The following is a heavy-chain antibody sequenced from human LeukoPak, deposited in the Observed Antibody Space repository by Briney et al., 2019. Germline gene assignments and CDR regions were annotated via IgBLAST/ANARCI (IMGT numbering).Heavy chain of an antibody. Sequence: SETLSLTCTVSGGSISSYYWSWIRQPPGKGLEWIGRIYTSGSTNYNPSLKSRVTISVDTSKNQFSLKLSSVTAADTAVYYCARGVAVVVTPDDAFDIWGQGTMVTVSS. CDR2: IYTSGST. D-gene: IGHD2-21*02. J-gene: IGHJ3*02. V-gene: IGHV4-4*08. CDR1: GGSISSYY. CDR3: ARGVAVVVTPDDAFDI.